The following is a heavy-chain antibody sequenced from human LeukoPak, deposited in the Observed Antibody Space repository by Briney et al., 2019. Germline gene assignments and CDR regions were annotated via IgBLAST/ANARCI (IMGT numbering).Heavy chain of an antibody. CDR1: GYTFTGYY. Sequence: ASVKVSCKASGYTFTGYYMHWVRQAPGQGLEWMGWMNPNSGNTGYAQKFQGRVTITRNTSISTAYMELSSLRSEDTAVYYCARAHSSSWYYYYYMDVWGKGTTVTVSS. CDR3: ARAHSSSWYYYYYMDV. J-gene: IGHJ6*03. V-gene: IGHV1-8*03. CDR2: MNPNSGNT. D-gene: IGHD6-13*01.